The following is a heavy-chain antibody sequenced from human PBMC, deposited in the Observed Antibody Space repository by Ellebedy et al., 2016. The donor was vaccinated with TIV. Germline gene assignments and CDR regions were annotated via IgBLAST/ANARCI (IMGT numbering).Heavy chain of an antibody. CDR2: IRVRGVST. CDR3: AKESISSRWYAVFCDS. Sequence: GESLKISCAASGFTFSSYTMSWVRQAPGKGLEWVASIRVRGVSTYYADSVNGRFTISRVNSKDTVYLQMNSLRVEDTAVYYCAKESISSRWYAVFCDSWGQGTLITVSS. J-gene: IGHJ4*02. V-gene: IGHV3-23*01. CDR1: GFTFSSYT. D-gene: IGHD6-13*01.